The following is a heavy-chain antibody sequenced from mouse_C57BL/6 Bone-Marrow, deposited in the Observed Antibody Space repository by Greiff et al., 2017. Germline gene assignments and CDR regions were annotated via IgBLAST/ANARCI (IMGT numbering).Heavy chain of an antibody. D-gene: IGHD1-1*01. CDR3: ARRATVVATRAWVAY. CDR2: IYPRSGNT. V-gene: IGHV1-81*01. Sequence: QVQLKQSGAELARPGASVKLSCKASGYTFTSYGISWVKQRTGQGLEWIGEIYPRSGNTYYNEKFKGKATLTADKSSSTAYMELRSLTSEDSAVYFCARRATVVATRAWVAYWGQGTLVTVSA. CDR1: GYTFTSYG. J-gene: IGHJ3*01.